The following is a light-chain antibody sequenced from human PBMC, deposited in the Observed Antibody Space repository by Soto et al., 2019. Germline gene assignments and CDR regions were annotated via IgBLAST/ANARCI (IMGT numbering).Light chain of an antibody. Sequence: DIQMTQSPSSVSASVGDRVTITCRASQGLSSYLAWYQQKPGKAPDLLIYTTSSLQSGVPSRFSGSGSGTDFTLTISSLQPEDFATYYCQQSYSTPPTFGGGTNVEIK. V-gene: IGKV1-39*01. CDR2: TTS. CDR1: QGLSSY. CDR3: QQSYSTPPT. J-gene: IGKJ4*01.